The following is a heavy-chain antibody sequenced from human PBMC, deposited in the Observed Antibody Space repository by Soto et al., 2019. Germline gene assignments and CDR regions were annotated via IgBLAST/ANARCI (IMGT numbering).Heavy chain of an antibody. D-gene: IGHD6-13*01. V-gene: IGHV1-46*01. Sequence: QVQLVQSGAEVKKPGASVKLSCRTSGYTSTHYYIHWVRQAPGQGLEWLAIINPASGSTNYAQDFQVRVTLTMDTSTTTVYMELSGLRAEDTAIFYCARDLAAGDYWGQGTLVTVSS. CDR1: GYTSTHYY. CDR2: INPASGST. CDR3: ARDLAAGDY. J-gene: IGHJ4*02.